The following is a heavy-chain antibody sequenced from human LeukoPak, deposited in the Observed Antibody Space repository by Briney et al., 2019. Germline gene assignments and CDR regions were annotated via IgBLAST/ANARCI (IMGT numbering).Heavy chain of an antibody. CDR2: ISGSGGST. Sequence: GGSLRLSCAASGFTFSSYAMSWVRQAPGKGLEWVSAISGSGGSTYYADSVKGRFTISRDNAKNSLYLQMNSPRAEDTAVYYCARLLSGYYDYWGQGTLVTVSS. CDR3: ARLLSGYYDY. J-gene: IGHJ4*02. CDR1: GFTFSSYA. D-gene: IGHD3-3*01. V-gene: IGHV3-23*01.